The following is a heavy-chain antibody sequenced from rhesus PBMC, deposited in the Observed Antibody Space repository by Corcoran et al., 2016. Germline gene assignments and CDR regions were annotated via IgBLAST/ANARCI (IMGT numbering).Heavy chain of an antibody. V-gene: IGHV2S1*01. CDR3: ARVSPHSSGWYSNGLDS. D-gene: IGHD6-31*01. CDR1: GFSLSTSGLG. CDR2: IYWDDDK. Sequence: QVTLKESGPALVKPTQTRTLTCTFSGFSLSTSGLGVGWIRQHPGKALEWLAIIYWDDDKYYRTNPKSRLSRSKDTSKIQVVITKTNMDPVDTATYYGARVSPHSSGWYSNGLDSWGQGVVVTVSS. J-gene: IGHJ6*01.